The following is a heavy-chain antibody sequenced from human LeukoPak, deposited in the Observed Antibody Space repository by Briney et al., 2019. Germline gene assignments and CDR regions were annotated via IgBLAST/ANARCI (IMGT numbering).Heavy chain of an antibody. Sequence: GGSLRLSCVASGFTFRSHGMFWVRQAPGKGLEWVALIYNDGSQQYYAESVKGRFTISRDNSENTLYLQVSSLRAEDTAVYYCAKRDRPCSGDCSAPYYFDYWGQGTLVTVSS. CDR1: GFTFRSHG. D-gene: IGHD2-21*02. CDR2: IYNDGSQQ. CDR3: AKRDRPCSGDCSAPYYFDY. V-gene: IGHV3-33*06. J-gene: IGHJ4*02.